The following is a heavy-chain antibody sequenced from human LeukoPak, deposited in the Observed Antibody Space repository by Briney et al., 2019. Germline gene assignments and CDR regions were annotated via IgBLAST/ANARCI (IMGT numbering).Heavy chain of an antibody. J-gene: IGHJ4*02. D-gene: IGHD2-2*01. Sequence: ASVKVSCKASGYTFTSYGINWVRQATGQGLEWMGWMNPNGGNTGYAQKFQGRVTMTRNTSISTAYMELSSLRSEDTAVYYCARGNRYCSSTSCRSFDYWGQGALVTVSS. CDR3: ARGNRYCSSTSCRSFDY. V-gene: IGHV1-8*02. CDR1: GYTFTSYG. CDR2: MNPNGGNT.